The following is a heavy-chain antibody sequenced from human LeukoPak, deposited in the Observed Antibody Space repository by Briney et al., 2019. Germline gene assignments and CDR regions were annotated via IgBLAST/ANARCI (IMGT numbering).Heavy chain of an antibody. CDR1: GFTVRSNY. D-gene: IGHD2-2*01. J-gene: IGHJ4*02. CDR3: ARASRYQLLCDFDY. Sequence: GGSLRLSCAASGFTVRSNYMNWVRQAPGKGLEWVSVIYSGGSTYYADSVKGRFTISRDNSKNTLYLQMNSLRAEDTAVYYCARASRYQLLCDFDYWGQGTLVTVSS. V-gene: IGHV3-66*01. CDR2: IYSGGST.